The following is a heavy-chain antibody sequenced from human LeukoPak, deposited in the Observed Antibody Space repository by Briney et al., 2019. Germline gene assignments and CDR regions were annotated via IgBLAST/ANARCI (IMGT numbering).Heavy chain of an antibody. CDR1: GYTFTGYY. Sequence: ASVKASCKASGYTFTGYYMHCVRQSAGQGLEWMGWVNPNIIGTNYAQRFQGRVTMTRDTSISTAYMELSRLRSDDTAMYYCARDPDTAMVTSLDYWGPGTLVTAS. J-gene: IGHJ4*02. CDR2: VNPNIIGT. CDR3: ARDPDTAMVTSLDY. V-gene: IGHV1-2*02. D-gene: IGHD5-18*01.